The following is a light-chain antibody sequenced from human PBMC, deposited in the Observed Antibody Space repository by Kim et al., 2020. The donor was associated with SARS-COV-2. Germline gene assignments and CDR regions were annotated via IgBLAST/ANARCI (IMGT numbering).Light chain of an antibody. CDR1: QGISSY. J-gene: IGKJ2*01. CDR2: AAS. CDR3: QQYYSYHT. V-gene: IGKV1-8*01. Sequence: AIRMTQSPSSFSASTGDRVTITCRASQGISSYLAWYQQKPGKAPKLLIYAASTLQSGVPSRFSGSGSGTDFTLTISCLQSEDFATYYCQQYYSYHTFGQGTKLAI.